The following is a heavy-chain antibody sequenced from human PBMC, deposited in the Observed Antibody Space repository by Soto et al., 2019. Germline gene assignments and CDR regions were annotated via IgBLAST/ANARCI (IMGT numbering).Heavy chain of an antibody. CDR1: GGTFSSYA. CDR3: AREGEPAWGPSRISPHPGRKKQQLVLTAADH. V-gene: IGHV1-69*13. Sequence: ASVKVSCKASGGTFSSYAISWVRQAPGQGLEWMGGIIPIFGTANYAQKFQGRVTITADESTSTAYMELSSLRSEDTAVYYCAREGEPAWGPSRISPHPGRKKQQLVLTAADHWGLGTLVTVSS. CDR2: IIPIFGTA. D-gene: IGHD6-13*01. J-gene: IGHJ4*02.